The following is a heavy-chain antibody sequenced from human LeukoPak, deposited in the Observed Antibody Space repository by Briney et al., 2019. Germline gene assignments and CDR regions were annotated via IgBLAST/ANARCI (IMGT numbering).Heavy chain of an antibody. CDR3: AKSIYDSSGYYTGYDAFDI. CDR2: ISGSGGST. CDR1: GFTFSSYA. J-gene: IGHJ3*02. V-gene: IGHV3-23*01. D-gene: IGHD3-22*01. Sequence: GGSLRLSCAASGFTFSSYAMSWVRQAPGKGLEWVSAISGSGGSTYYADSVKGRFTISRDNSKNTLYLQMNSLRAEDTAVYYCAKSIYDSSGYYTGYDAFDISGQGTMVTVSS.